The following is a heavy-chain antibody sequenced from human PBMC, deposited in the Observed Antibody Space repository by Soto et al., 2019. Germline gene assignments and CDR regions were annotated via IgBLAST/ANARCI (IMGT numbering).Heavy chain of an antibody. J-gene: IGHJ6*02. Sequence: PSETLSLTCTVSGGSISSYYWSWIRQPPGKGLEWIGYIYYSGSTNYNPSLKGRVTISVDTSKNQFSLKLSSVTAADTAVYYCARGAARAGILYYYGMDVWGQGTTVTVSS. D-gene: IGHD2-15*01. CDR1: GGSISSYY. CDR3: ARGAARAGILYYYGMDV. CDR2: IYYSGST. V-gene: IGHV4-59*01.